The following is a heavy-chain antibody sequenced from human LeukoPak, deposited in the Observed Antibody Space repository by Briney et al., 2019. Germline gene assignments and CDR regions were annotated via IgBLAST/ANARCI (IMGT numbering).Heavy chain of an antibody. CDR3: ARDKDDYGDPGDY. J-gene: IGHJ4*02. CDR1: GYTFTSYG. V-gene: IGHV1-18*01. Sequence: ASVKVSCTASGYTFTSYGISWVRQAPGQGLEWMGWISAYNGNTSYAQKLQGRVTMTTDTSTSTACMELRSLRSDDTAVYYCARDKDDYGDPGDYWGQGTLVTVSS. D-gene: IGHD4-17*01. CDR2: ISAYNGNT.